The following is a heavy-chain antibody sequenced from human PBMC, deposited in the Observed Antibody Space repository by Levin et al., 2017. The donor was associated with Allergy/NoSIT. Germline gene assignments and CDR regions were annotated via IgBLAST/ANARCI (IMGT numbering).Heavy chain of an antibody. CDR3: ARWSPLGGFDP. J-gene: IGHJ5*02. CDR2: IYHSGST. CDR1: GGSISSGGYS. V-gene: IGHV4-30-2*01. Sequence: SETLSLTCAVSGGSISSGGYSWSWIRQPPGKGLEWIGYIYHSGSTYYNPSLKSRVTISVDRSKNQFSLKLSSVTAADTAVYYCARWSPLGGFDPWGQGTLVTVSS. D-gene: IGHD1-26*01.